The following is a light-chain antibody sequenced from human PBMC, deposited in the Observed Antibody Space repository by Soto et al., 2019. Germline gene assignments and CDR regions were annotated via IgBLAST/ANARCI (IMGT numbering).Light chain of an antibody. Sequence: EILLTQSPATLSLSPGERATLSCRASQSVSSYLAWYQQKPGQAPRLLIYDASSRATGIPARFSGSGSGTDFTLTISSLEPEDFAVYYCQQRSNWPLTFGGGTKVDIK. CDR2: DAS. V-gene: IGKV3-11*01. CDR1: QSVSSY. J-gene: IGKJ4*01. CDR3: QQRSNWPLT.